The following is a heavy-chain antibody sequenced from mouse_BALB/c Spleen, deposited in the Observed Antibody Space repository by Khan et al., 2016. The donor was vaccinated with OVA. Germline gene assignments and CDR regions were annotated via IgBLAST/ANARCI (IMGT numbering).Heavy chain of an antibody. V-gene: IGHV1-69*02. CDR1: GYTFTNYW. CDR3: VRNYGSDY. D-gene: IGHD1-1*01. Sequence: QVQLQQSGVEIAEPGASVKLSCQASGYTFTNYWIHWVKQRPGQGLEWIGEIDPSDGYTKYNQKFRGKATLTVANSSSTAYMQLSSLTSEDSAVYYCVRNYGSDYWGQGTTLIVSS. J-gene: IGHJ2*01. CDR2: IDPSDGYT.